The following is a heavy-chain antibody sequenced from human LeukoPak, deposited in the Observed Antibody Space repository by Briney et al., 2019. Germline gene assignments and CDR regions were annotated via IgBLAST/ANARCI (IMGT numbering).Heavy chain of an antibody. CDR1: GGSISSGDYY. D-gene: IGHD3-10*01. CDR2: IYYSVST. J-gene: IGHJ3*02. Sequence: SQTLSLTCTVSGGSISSGDYYWSWIRQPPGKGLEWIGYIYYSVSTYYNPSLKSRVTIFVDTSKNQFSLKLSSVTAADTAVYYCARPSITMVRGVISAFDIWGQGTMVTVSS. V-gene: IGHV4-30-4*08. CDR3: ARPSITMVRGVISAFDI.